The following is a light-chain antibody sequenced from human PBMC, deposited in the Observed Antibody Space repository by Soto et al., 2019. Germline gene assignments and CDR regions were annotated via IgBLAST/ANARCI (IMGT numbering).Light chain of an antibody. CDR3: QQSYDPPPT. CDR1: QNSSRF. V-gene: IGKV1-39*01. Sequence: DIQLTQSPSSLSASVGDSVTITCRSSQNSSRFLNWYQQKEAKAPNLLIYAVSSLRTGVPSRFSGSGSGTAFTLTISSLQPPDFATYFCQQSYDPPPTFGQGTKLEIK. CDR2: AVS. J-gene: IGKJ1*01.